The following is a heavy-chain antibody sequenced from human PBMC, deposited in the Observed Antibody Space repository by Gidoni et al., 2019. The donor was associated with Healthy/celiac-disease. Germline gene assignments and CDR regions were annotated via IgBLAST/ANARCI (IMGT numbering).Heavy chain of an antibody. J-gene: IGHJ4*02. CDR2: ISSSSSYI. CDR3: ARVGDYSTYFDY. Sequence: EVQLVESGGGLVKPGGSLRLSCAASGFTFSSYSMNWARQAPGKGLEWVSSISSSSSYIYYADSVKGRFTISRDNAKNSLYLQMNSLRAEDTAVYYCARVGDYSTYFDYWGQGTLVTVSS. V-gene: IGHV3-21*01. CDR1: GFTFSSYS. D-gene: IGHD4-4*01.